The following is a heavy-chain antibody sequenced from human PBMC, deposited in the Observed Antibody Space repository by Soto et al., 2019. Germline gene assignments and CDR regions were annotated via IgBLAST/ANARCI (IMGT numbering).Heavy chain of an antibody. J-gene: IGHJ6*03. Sequence: QVQLVESGGGVVQPGRSLRLSCAASGFTFSSYGMHWVRQAPGKGLEWVAVIWYDGSNKYYADSVKGRFTISRDNSKNTLYLQMNSLRAEDTAVYYCASCSGPKRLATSYYYYMDVWGKGTTVTVSS. CDR2: IWYDGSNK. D-gene: IGHD3-10*02. CDR1: GFTFSSYG. CDR3: ASCSGPKRLATSYYYYMDV. V-gene: IGHV3-33*01.